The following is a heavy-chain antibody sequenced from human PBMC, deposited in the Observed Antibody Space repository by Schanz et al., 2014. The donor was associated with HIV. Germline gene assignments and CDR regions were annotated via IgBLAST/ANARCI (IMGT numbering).Heavy chain of an antibody. CDR3: AKAGLFFGQLWLGFFDY. Sequence: QVQLVESGGGVVQPGRSLRLSCAASGFTFSTNAMHWVRQVPGKGLEWVAVISHNGNNDYYAESVKGRVTISRDNSKNTLYLQMNNLKTEDTAVYYCAKAGLFFGQLWLGFFDYWGQGAQVTVSS. V-gene: IGHV3-30*18. CDR1: GFTFSTNA. J-gene: IGHJ4*02. D-gene: IGHD5-18*01. CDR2: ISHNGNND.